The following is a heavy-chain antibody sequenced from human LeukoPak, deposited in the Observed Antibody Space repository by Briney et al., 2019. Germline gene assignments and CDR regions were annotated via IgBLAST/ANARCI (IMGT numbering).Heavy chain of an antibody. V-gene: IGHV4-59*01. Sequence: PSETLSLTCSFSGDSISTYYWSWIRQSPGKGLEWLGHMYSSGNTYYNSSLKSRVTISVDTSKSQFSLRLSSVTATDTAVYYCARLRWQLVGPYFDYWGQGILVTVSS. CDR1: GDSISTYY. CDR2: MYSSGNT. CDR3: ARLRWQLVGPYFDY. D-gene: IGHD1-26*01. J-gene: IGHJ4*02.